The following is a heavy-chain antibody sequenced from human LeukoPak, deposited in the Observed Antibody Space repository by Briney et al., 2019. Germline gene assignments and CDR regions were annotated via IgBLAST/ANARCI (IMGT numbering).Heavy chain of an antibody. CDR3: ATSAHIWVGTSPPPDY. CDR1: GFTFNRFG. Sequence: GRSLRLSCATSGFTFNRFGMHWVRQAPGKGLEWVAVIWYDGSNKDYADSVKGRFTISRDNSKNTLYLQMSGLRAEDTAWYYFATSAHIWVGTSPPPDYWGQGTLVTVTS. D-gene: IGHD3-3*02. V-gene: IGHV3-33*01. CDR2: IWYDGSNK. J-gene: IGHJ4*02.